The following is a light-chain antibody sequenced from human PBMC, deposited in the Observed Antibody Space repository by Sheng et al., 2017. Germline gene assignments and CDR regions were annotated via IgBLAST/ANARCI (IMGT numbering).Light chain of an antibody. CDR1: SRDVGGYNY. CDR3: SSYTSLKTFV. V-gene: IGLV2-14*03. J-gene: IGLJ1*01. CDR2: DVD. Sequence: QSALTQPASVSGSPGQSITISCTGTSRDVGGYNYVSWYQQRPGRAPTLLIYDVDYRPSGVSDRFSGSKSVNTASLTISGLQAEDEADYYCSSYTSLKTFVFGTGTKVTVL.